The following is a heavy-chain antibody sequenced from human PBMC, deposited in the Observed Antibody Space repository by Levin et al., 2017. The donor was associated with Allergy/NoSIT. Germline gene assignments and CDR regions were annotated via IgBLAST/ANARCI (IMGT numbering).Heavy chain of an antibody. CDR1: GFTFDDYA. V-gene: IGHV3-9*01. Sequence: GGSLRLSCAASGFTFDDYAMHWVRQAPGKGLGWVSGISWNSGSIGYADSVKGRFTISRDNATNSLYLQMNSLRTEDTALYYCARDNIGLPDAFDIWGQGTMVIVSS. CDR3: ARDNIGLPDAFDI. CDR2: ISWNSGSI. J-gene: IGHJ3*02. D-gene: IGHD3-10*01.